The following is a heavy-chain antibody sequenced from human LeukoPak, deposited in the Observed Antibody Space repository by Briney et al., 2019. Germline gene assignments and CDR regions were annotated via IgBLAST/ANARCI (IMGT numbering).Heavy chain of an antibody. Sequence: PGGSLRLSCAASEFTLNTYSVNWVRQAPGKGLEWLASIRGRSSTTYYADSVKGRFTISRDNAKNSLYLEMNSLRADDTAVYYCAREIVSAVAGNFDYWGQGTLVTVSS. CDR1: EFTLNTYS. CDR2: IRGRSSTT. V-gene: IGHV3-48*04. D-gene: IGHD6-19*01. J-gene: IGHJ4*02. CDR3: AREIVSAVAGNFDY.